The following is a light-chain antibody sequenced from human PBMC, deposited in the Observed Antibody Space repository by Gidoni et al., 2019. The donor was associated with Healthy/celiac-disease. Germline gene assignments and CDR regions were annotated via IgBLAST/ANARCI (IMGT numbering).Light chain of an antibody. CDR2: DAS. CDR3: QQYDYLPLT. CDR1: QDISNY. Sequence: DIQMTQSPSSLSASVGDRVTITCQASQDISNYLNWYQQKPGKAPKLLIYDASNLETGVPSRFSGSGSGTEFTFTISSLQPEDSATYYCQQYDYLPLTFGGGTKVEIK. V-gene: IGKV1-33*01. J-gene: IGKJ4*01.